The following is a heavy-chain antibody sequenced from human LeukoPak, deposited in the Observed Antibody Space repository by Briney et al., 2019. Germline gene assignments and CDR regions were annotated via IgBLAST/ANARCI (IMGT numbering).Heavy chain of an antibody. J-gene: IGHJ4*02. V-gene: IGHV4-39*07. Sequence: SETLSLTCTVSGVSLSSSSYFWAWIRQSPGKGLEWIGNINYSGSTYYNPSLKSRVTILVDTSKNQFSLKLTSVTAADTAMYFCTKDAWGYGPPSAIDHWGQGTLVTVSS. CDR3: TKDAWGYGPPSAIDH. CDR1: GVSLSSSSYF. CDR2: INYSGST. D-gene: IGHD4-17*01.